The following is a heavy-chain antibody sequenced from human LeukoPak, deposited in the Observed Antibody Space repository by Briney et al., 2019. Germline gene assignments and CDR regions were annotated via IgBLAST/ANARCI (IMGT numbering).Heavy chain of an antibody. Sequence: QPGGSLRLSCAASGFTFNSYGMHWVRQAPGMGLEWVAVMWYDGSNKYYADSVKGRFTISRDDSKNTLYLQMNSLRAEDTAMYYCARGLPPVMKYYFDYWGQGTLVTVSS. D-gene: IGHD4-11*01. CDR3: ARGLPPVMKYYFDY. CDR1: GFTFNSYG. CDR2: MWYDGSNK. V-gene: IGHV3-33*01. J-gene: IGHJ4*02.